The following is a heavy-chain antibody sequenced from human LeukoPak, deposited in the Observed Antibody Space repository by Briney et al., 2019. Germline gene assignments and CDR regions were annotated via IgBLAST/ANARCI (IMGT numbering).Heavy chain of an antibody. CDR3: ARVSYSSGWYDYYYMDV. J-gene: IGHJ6*03. CDR1: GFTFSSQW. CDR2: VNQGGTQK. V-gene: IGHV3-7*01. D-gene: IGHD6-19*01. Sequence: GGSLRPSCAASGFTFSSQWMSWARQAPGKGLEWVAIVNQGGTQKYYVDSVKGRFTISRDNAENSLYLQMNSLRAEDTAVYYCARVSYSSGWYDYYYMDVWGKGTTVTVSS.